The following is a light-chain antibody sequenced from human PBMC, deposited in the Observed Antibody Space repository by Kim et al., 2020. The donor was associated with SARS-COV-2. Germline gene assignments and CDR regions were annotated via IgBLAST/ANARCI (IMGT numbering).Light chain of an antibody. J-gene: IGLJ3*02. Sequence: APGKTARITCGGNNIGSKSVQWYQQKPGRAPVLVIYYDSDRPSGIPERFSGSNSGNTATLTISRVEAGDEAEYYCQVWDSSSDHWVFGGGTKLTVL. CDR1: NIGSKS. CDR3: QVWDSSSDHWV. CDR2: YDS. V-gene: IGLV3-21*04.